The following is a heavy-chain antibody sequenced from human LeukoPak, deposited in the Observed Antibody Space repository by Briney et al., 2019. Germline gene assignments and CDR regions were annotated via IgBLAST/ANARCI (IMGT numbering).Heavy chain of an antibody. Sequence: SETLSLTCTVSGGSISSYYWSWIRQPPGKGLEWIGYIYYSGSTNYNPSLNSRVTISVDTSKTQFSLKLSSVTAADTAVYYCARVIDYYDSSGYYAAGAFDIWGQGTMVTVSS. CDR2: IYYSGST. D-gene: IGHD3-22*01. CDR3: ARVIDYYDSSGYYAAGAFDI. CDR1: GGSISSYY. J-gene: IGHJ3*02. V-gene: IGHV4-59*01.